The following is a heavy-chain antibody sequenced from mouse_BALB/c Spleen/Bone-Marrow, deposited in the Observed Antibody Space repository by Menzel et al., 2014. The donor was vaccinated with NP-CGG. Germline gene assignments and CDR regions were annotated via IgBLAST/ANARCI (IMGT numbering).Heavy chain of an antibody. Sequence: QVQLQQSGAELMKPGASVKISCKATGYTFSSYWIDWVKQRPGHGLEWIGEILPGSGSIKYNEKFKGKATFTADTSSNTAYMQLSSLTSEDSAVYYCASRYDTMDYWGQGTSVTVSS. CDR3: ASRYDTMDY. J-gene: IGHJ4*01. V-gene: IGHV1-9*01. CDR2: ILPGSGSI. CDR1: GYTFSSYW.